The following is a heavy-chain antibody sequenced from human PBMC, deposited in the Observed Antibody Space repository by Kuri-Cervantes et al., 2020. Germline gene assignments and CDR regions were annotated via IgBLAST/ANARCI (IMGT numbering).Heavy chain of an antibody. Sequence: ASVKVSCKASGYTFTGYYMHWVRQAPGQGLEWMGWINPNRGGTNYAQKFQGRVTMTRDTSISTAYMELSRLRSDDTAVYYCARDRSLGYYGSGSYYNPLYYYGMDVWGQGTTVTVSS. V-gene: IGHV1-2*02. D-gene: IGHD3-10*01. CDR2: INPNRGGT. J-gene: IGHJ6*02. CDR1: GYTFTGYY. CDR3: ARDRSLGYYGSGSYYNPLYYYGMDV.